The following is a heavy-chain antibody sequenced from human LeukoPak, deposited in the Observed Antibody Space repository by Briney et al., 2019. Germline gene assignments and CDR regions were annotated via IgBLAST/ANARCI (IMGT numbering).Heavy chain of an antibody. J-gene: IGHJ4*02. V-gene: IGHV4-59*01. D-gene: IGHD2-15*01. Sequence: SETLSLTCTVSGGSISSYYWSWIRQPPGKGLEWIGYIYYSGSTNYNPSLKSRVTISVDTSNNQFSLKLSSVTAADTAVYYCARDTGFCSGGSCYHNYFDFWGQGTLVTVSS. CDR2: IYYSGST. CDR1: GGSISSYY. CDR3: ARDTGFCSGGSCYHNYFDF.